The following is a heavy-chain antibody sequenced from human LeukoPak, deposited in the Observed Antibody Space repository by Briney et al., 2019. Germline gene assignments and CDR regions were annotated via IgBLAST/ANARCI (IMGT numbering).Heavy chain of an antibody. D-gene: IGHD3-16*01. CDR2: IYYCGSH. CDR1: GGSISGHY. Sequence: PSETLSLTCTVSGGSISGHYWGWIRQPPGKGREWIGYIYYCGSHNYDPSLKSRVTISVDTSKNQFSLRLSSVTGADMAVYYCAGGRGWLIDYWGQGTLVTVSS. J-gene: IGHJ4*02. CDR3: AGGRGWLIDY. V-gene: IGHV4-59*11.